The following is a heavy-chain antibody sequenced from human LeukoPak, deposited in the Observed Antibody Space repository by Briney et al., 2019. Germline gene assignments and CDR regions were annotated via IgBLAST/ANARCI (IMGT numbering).Heavy chain of an antibody. V-gene: IGHV3-11*03. J-gene: IGHJ4*02. CDR1: GFTFSDYY. D-gene: IGHD6-13*01. Sequence: NPGGSLRLCCAASGFTFSDYYMSWIRQAPGKGLEWVSYISSSSSYTNYADSVKGRFTISRDNAKNSLYLQMNSLRAEDTAVYYCASGSSSWYSVGDWGQGTLVTVSS. CDR3: ASGSSSWYSVGD. CDR2: ISSSSSYT.